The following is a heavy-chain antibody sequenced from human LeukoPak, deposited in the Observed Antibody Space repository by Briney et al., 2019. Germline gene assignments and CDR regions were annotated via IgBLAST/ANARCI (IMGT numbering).Heavy chain of an antibody. CDR2: IIPIFGTA. J-gene: IGHJ3*02. Sequence: GASVKVSCKASGGTFSSYAISWVRQAPGQGSEWMGGIIPIFGTANYAQKFQGRVTITADESTSTAYMELSSLRSEDTAVYYCARVGYLGDAFDIWGQGTMVTVSS. CDR1: GGTFSSYA. CDR3: ARVGYLGDAFDI. D-gene: IGHD5-18*01. V-gene: IGHV1-69*13.